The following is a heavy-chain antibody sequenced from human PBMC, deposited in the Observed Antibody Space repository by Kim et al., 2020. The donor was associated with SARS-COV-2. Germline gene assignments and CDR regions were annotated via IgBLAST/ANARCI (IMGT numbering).Heavy chain of an antibody. D-gene: IGHD3-22*01. V-gene: IGHV4-31*03. CDR2: IYYSGST. J-gene: IGHJ4*02. CDR1: GGSISSGGYY. Sequence: SETLSLTCTVSGGSISSGGYYWSWIRQHPGKGLEWIGYIYYSGSTYYNPSLTSRVTISVDTSKNQFSLKLSSVTAADTAVYYCARLDYGDYAGDRDSSGYYPNFDYWGQGTLVTVSS. CDR3: ARLDYGDYAGDRDSSGYYPNFDY.